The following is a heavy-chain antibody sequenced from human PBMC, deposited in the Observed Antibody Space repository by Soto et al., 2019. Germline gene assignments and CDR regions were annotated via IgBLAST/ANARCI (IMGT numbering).Heavy chain of an antibody. CDR2: IYQSGVT. Sequence: SETLSLTCNMSGDSYSISTFSWSWIRQPPGKALQWIGFIYQSGVTSYNPSLASRVSISLDRSNNQCSLKLKSVTAADTAVYFCAGMPYTSGLRFDTWGPGTLVTVSS. CDR3: AGMPYTSGLRFDT. D-gene: IGHD6-19*01. V-gene: IGHV4-30-2*01. CDR1: GDSYSISTFS. J-gene: IGHJ5*02.